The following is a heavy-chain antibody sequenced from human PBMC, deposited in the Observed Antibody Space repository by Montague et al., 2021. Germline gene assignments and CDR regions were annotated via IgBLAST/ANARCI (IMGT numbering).Heavy chain of an antibody. J-gene: IGHJ6*02. CDR3: ARDTWFRENLSSLYYYGIDV. CDR1: GGPSSGYF. Sequence: SETLSLTCGVYGGPSSGYFWTWIRQPPGKGLEWVGEINHSVDANYNPSLESRVTMTVDTSKRQFSLRLTSLTAADTAIYYCARDTWFRENLSSLYYYGIDVWGQGTTVTVSS. V-gene: IGHV4-34*01. CDR2: INHSVDA. D-gene: IGHD3-10*01.